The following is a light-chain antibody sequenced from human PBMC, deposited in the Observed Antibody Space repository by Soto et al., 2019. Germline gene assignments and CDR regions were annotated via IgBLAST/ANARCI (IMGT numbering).Light chain of an antibody. CDR3: QQDHSFPVT. V-gene: IGKV1-16*02. J-gene: IGKJ4*02. CDR2: GAS. Sequence: DIQMTQSPSSLSASVGDTVTITCRASQGIANFLAWVQQKPGQAPKSLIYGASSLQSAVPSKFSGSGCETDFTLTIGSLQPEDSATYFCQQDHSFPVTFCGGTKVEIK. CDR1: QGIANF.